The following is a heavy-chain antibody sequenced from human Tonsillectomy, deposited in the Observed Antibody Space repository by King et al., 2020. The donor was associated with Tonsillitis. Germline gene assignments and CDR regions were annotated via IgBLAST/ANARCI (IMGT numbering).Heavy chain of an antibody. Sequence: QVQLQESGPGLVKPSQTLSLTCTVSGGSISSGGYYWSWIRQHPGKGLEWIGYIYYSGSTFYNPSLKSRVTISIDTSKNQFSLKLSSVTAADTAVYYCAKDHHSGYDRRTDWFDPWGQGTLVTVSS. CDR3: AKDHHSGYDRRTDWFDP. V-gene: IGHV4-31*03. CDR2: IYYSGST. D-gene: IGHD5-12*01. J-gene: IGHJ5*02. CDR1: GGSISSGGYY.